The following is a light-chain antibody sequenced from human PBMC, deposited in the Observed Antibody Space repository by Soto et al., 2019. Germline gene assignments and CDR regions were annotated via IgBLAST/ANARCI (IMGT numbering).Light chain of an antibody. CDR2: DNN. J-gene: IGLJ1*01. CDR1: SSNIGNNY. V-gene: IGLV1-51*01. CDR3: GTWDSSLSAGYV. Sequence: QSVLTHPPSVSAAPGQKVTISCSGSSSNIGNNYVSWYQQLPGTAPKLLIYDNNKRPSGIPDRFSGSKSGTSATLGITGLQTGDEAYYYCGTWDSSLSAGYVFGTGTKVTVL.